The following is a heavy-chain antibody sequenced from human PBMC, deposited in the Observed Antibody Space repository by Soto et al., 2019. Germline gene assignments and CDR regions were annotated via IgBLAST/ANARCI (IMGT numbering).Heavy chain of an antibody. CDR3: AREGGWYVDY. J-gene: IGHJ4*02. CDR2: IKADNTNT. CDR1: GFTFSGYT. V-gene: IGHV1-3*05. D-gene: IGHD6-19*01. Sequence: QVKLVQSGAEEKKPGASVKVSCKASGFTFSGYTIHWVRQAPGQRLEWMGWIKADNTNTKYSQKCQGRVTITRDTPASTVYMELSSLRAEDTAVYYCAREGGWYVDYWGQGTLVTVSS.